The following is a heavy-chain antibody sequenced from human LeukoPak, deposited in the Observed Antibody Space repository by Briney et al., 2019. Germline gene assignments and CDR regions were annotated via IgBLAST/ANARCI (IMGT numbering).Heavy chain of an antibody. D-gene: IGHD2-2*02. Sequence: PGGSLRLSCAASGFTFTAYGFHWVRQAPGKGLEWVAFIRHDGSNKWYADSVKGRFTISRDDSKNTLYLQMNSLRAEDTAVYYCARIVVPAAIRSTDYWGQGTLVTVSS. CDR3: ARIVVPAAIRSTDY. V-gene: IGHV3-30*02. CDR1: GFTFTAYG. CDR2: IRHDGSNK. J-gene: IGHJ4*02.